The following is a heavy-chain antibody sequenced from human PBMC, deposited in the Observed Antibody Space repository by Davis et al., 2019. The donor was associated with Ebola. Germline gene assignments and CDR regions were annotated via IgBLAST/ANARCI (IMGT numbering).Heavy chain of an antibody. CDR3: ATDPYGGNPQSADY. V-gene: IGHV3-74*01. Sequence: GESLKISCAASGVTFRSNWMQRVRQAPGKGLVWVSRINSDGSFTSYSDSVKGRFTISRDNAKNTLYLQMNSLRADDTAVYYCATDPYGGNPQSADYWGQGSLVTVSS. CDR2: INSDGSFT. D-gene: IGHD3-16*01. J-gene: IGHJ4*02. CDR1: GVTFRSNW.